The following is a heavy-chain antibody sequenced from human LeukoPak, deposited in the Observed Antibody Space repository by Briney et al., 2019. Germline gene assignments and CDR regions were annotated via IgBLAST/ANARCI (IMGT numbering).Heavy chain of an antibody. V-gene: IGHV4-4*07. CDR2: IYTSGST. CDR3: ASTRDYYYYGMDV. D-gene: IGHD2-2*01. CDR1: GGSISSYY. Sequence: PSETLSLTCTVSGGSISSYYWSWIRQPAGKGLERIGRIYTSGSTNYNPSLKSRVTMSVDTSKNQFSLKLSSVTAADTAVYYCASTRDYYYYGMDVWGQGTTVTVSS. J-gene: IGHJ6*02.